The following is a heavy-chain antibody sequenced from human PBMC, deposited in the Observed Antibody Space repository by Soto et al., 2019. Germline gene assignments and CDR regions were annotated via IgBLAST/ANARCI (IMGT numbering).Heavy chain of an antibody. Sequence: SVKVSCKASGYTFTGYYMHWVRQAPGQGLEWMGGIIPIFGTANYAQKFQGRVTITADESTSTAYMELSSLRSEDTAVYYCARGSDYDSSGYYYSWFDPWGQGTLVTVSS. CDR2: IIPIFGTA. D-gene: IGHD3-22*01. J-gene: IGHJ5*02. CDR3: ARGSDYDSSGYYYSWFDP. CDR1: GYTFTGYY. V-gene: IGHV1-69*13.